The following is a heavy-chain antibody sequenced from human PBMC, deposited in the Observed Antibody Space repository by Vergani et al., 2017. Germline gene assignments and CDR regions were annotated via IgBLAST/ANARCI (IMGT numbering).Heavy chain of an antibody. CDR2: INHSGST. Sequence: QVQLQQWGAGLLKPSETLSLTRAVYGGSFSGYYWSWIRQPPGKGLEWIGEINHSGSTNYNPSLKSRVTISVDTSKNQFSLKLSSVTAADTAVYYCARGYSREQAYWGQGTLVTVSS. V-gene: IGHV4-34*01. J-gene: IGHJ4*02. D-gene: IGHD6-13*01. CDR1: GGSFSGYY. CDR3: ARGYSREQAY.